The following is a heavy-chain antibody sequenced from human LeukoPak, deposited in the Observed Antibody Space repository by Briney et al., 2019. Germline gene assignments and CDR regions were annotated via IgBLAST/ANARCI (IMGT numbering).Heavy chain of an antibody. J-gene: IGHJ4*02. V-gene: IGHV3-7*01. CDR3: ARSPDF. CDR2: IKQDGSEK. Sequence: GGSLRLSCEVSGFTLSNYWMDWVRQAPGKGLEWVANIKQDGSEKYCVDSVKGRFTISRDNAKNSVYLQMNSLRVEDTAVYYCARSPDFWGQGTLVTVSS. CDR1: GFTLSNYW.